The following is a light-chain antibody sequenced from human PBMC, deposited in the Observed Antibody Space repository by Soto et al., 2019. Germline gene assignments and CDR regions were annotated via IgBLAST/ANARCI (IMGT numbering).Light chain of an antibody. V-gene: IGLV1-47*01. CDR1: SSNIGRNL. J-gene: IGLJ2*01. Sequence: QSALTQPPSASGTPGQRVTISCSGSSSNIGRNLVYWYQQLPGTAPKFLIYRNDQRPSGVPDRFSASKSGTSASLAIGDLRSEYEGDYYCSTWDDSLGVVFGGGTKLTVL. CDR3: STWDDSLGVV. CDR2: RND.